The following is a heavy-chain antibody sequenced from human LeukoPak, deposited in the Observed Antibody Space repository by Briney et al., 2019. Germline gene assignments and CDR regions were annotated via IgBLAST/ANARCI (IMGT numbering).Heavy chain of an antibody. Sequence: SQTLSLTCAVSGGSISSGGYYWSWIRQHPGKGLEWIGFIYNSGSTHYNPSLKSRVTISVDTSKNQFSLKLSSVTAAGTAVYYCARDRSSSGYSYYFDYWGQGTLVTVSS. CDR2: IYNSGST. V-gene: IGHV4-31*11. CDR3: ARDRSSSGYSYYFDY. D-gene: IGHD3-22*01. J-gene: IGHJ4*02. CDR1: GGSISSGGYY.